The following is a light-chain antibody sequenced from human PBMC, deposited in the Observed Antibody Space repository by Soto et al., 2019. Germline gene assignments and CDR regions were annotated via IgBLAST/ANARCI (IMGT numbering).Light chain of an antibody. J-gene: IGLJ1*01. CDR2: EVN. CDR1: SSDVGSYHR. Sequence: QSVLTQPPSVSGSPGQSVTISCTGTSSDVGSYHRVSWYQQPPGTAPKLMIYEVNNRPSGVPDRFSGSKSGNTASLTISGLQAEGEADYYCNLFTDSSTYVFGTGTKVTVL. CDR3: NLFTDSSTYV. V-gene: IGLV2-18*01.